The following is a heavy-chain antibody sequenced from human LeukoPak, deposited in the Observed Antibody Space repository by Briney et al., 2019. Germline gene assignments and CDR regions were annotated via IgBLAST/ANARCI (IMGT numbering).Heavy chain of an antibody. D-gene: IGHD3-10*01. CDR3: AKCSRGYYGSGSIGAFDI. CDR1: GFTFSSYS. CDR2: ISGSSSYI. J-gene: IGHJ3*02. V-gene: IGHV3-21*01. Sequence: GGSPRLSCAASGFTFSSYSMNWVRQAPGKGLEWVSSISGSSSYIYYADSVKGRFTISRDNAKNSLYLQMNSLRAADTAVYYCAKCSRGYYGSGSIGAFDIWGQGTMVTVSS.